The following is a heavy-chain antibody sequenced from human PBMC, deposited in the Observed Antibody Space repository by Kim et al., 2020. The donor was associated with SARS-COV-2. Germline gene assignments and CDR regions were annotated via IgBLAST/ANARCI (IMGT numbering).Heavy chain of an antibody. V-gene: IGHV4-34*01. D-gene: IGHD6-19*01. CDR2: INHSGST. CDR1: GGSFSGYY. J-gene: IGHJ5*02. Sequence: SETLSLTCAVYGGSFSGYYWSWIRQPPGKGLEWIGEINHSGSTNYNPSLKSRVTISVDTSKNQFSLKLSSVTAADTAVYYCARGMGSSGWTGVYNWFDP. CDR3: ARGMGSSGWTGVYNWFDP.